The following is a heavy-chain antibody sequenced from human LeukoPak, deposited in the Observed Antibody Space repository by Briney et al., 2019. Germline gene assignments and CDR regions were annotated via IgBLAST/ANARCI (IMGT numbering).Heavy chain of an antibody. CDR2: IYYSGTT. CDR1: GDSVSSSRYY. Sequence: SETLSLTCIVSGDSVSSSRYYWGWVRQPPGRGLEWIGSIYYSGTTFYNPSLKSRVTISVDTSKNQFSMKLTSVTAADTAVYFCARQDYDFWSGYYDYWGQGTLVTVSS. V-gene: IGHV4-39*01. CDR3: ARQDYDFWSGYYDY. D-gene: IGHD3-3*01. J-gene: IGHJ4*02.